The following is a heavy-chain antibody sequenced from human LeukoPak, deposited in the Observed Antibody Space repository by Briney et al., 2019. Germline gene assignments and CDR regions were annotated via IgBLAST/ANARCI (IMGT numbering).Heavy chain of an antibody. V-gene: IGHV4-61*02. CDR1: GGSISSGSYY. CDR2: IYTSGST. J-gene: IGHJ4*02. D-gene: IGHD3-22*01. Sequence: SETLSLTCTVSGGSISSGSYYWSWIRQPAGKGLEWIGRIYTSGSTNYNPSLKSRVTISVDTSKNQFSLKLSSVTAADTAVYYCARDTYYYDCSDKTVWGQGTLVTVSS. CDR3: ARDTYYYDCSDKTV.